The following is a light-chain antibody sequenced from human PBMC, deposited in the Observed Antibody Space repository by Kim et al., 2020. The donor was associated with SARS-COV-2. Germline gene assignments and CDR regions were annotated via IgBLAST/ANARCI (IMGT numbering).Light chain of an antibody. CDR1: QNVNSN. Sequence: SVSPGERATLSCRASQNVNSNLAWYQQKPGRAPRLLIYDASTRATGIPARFSGSRSGIEFTLTISSLQSEDSAVYYCQQYSDWFTFGQGTKLEIK. V-gene: IGKV3-15*01. CDR3: QQYSDWFT. J-gene: IGKJ2*01. CDR2: DAS.